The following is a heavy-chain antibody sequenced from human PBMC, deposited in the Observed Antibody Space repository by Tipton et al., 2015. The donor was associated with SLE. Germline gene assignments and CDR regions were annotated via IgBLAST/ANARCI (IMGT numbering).Heavy chain of an antibody. CDR2: IYYSGST. J-gene: IGHJ4*02. Sequence: TLSLTCTVSGGSISSSSYYWGWIRQPPGKGPEWIGSIYYSGSTYYNPSLKSRVTISVDTSKNQFSLELSSVTAADTAVYYCASQRITIFGVVSGFDYWGQGTLVTVSS. CDR3: ASQRITIFGVVSGFDY. CDR1: GGSISSSSYY. D-gene: IGHD3-3*01. V-gene: IGHV4-39*01.